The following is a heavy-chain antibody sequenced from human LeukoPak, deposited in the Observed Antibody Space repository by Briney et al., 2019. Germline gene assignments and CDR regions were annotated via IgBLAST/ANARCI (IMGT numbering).Heavy chain of an antibody. D-gene: IGHD3-16*01. CDR3: AKDLGQKLLTPAPFDY. V-gene: IGHV3-30*18. CDR1: GFTFSSYG. CDR2: ISYDGSNK. Sequence: GGSLRLSCAVSGFTFSSYGMHWVRQAPGKGLEWVAVISYDGSNKYYADSVKGRFTISRDNSKNTLYLQMNSLRAEDTAVYYCAKDLGQKLLTPAPFDYWGQGTLVTVSS. J-gene: IGHJ4*02.